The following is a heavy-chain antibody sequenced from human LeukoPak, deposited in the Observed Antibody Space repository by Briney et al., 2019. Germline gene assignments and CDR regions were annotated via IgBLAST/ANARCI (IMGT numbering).Heavy chain of an antibody. CDR1: GFTFSDAW. Sequence: PGGSLRLSRAASGFTFSDAWMNWVRQAPGKGLEWVGRSKSETDGGTTDYAAPVKGRFTISRDDSKNILYLQMNSLKTEDTAVYYCTTDLLRFLAWEDSDYWGQGTLVTVSS. CDR2: SKSETDGGTT. CDR3: TTDLLRFLAWEDSDY. D-gene: IGHD3-3*01. J-gene: IGHJ4*02. V-gene: IGHV3-15*07.